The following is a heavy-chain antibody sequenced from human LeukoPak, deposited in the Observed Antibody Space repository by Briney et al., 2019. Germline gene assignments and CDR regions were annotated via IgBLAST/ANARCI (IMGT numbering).Heavy chain of an antibody. CDR2: INHSGST. D-gene: IGHD2-15*01. CDR1: GGSISSYY. J-gene: IGHJ5*02. Sequence: SETLSLTCTVSGGSISSYYWSWLRQPPGKGLEWIGEINHSGSTNYNPSLKSRVTISVDTSKNQFSLKLSSLTAADTAVYYCARHPYCSGGSCYSVWFDPWGQGTLVTVSS. CDR3: ARHPYCSGGSCYSVWFDP. V-gene: IGHV4-34*01.